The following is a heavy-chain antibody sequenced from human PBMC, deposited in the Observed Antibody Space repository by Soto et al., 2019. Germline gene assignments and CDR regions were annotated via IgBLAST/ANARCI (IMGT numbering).Heavy chain of an antibody. CDR1: VESFSVYS. CDR3: ARVQSGKKSGLLSFDH. V-gene: IGHV4-34*01. Sequence: PSEALSVTCAVYVESFSVYSWSWIGQPPGKGLEWIDKINCGGSTNYNPSLTNRVTISGDSSKNHFSLRLKSVTAADTAVSACARVQSGKKSGLLSFDHWGQGALVTVSS. D-gene: IGHD3-10*01. J-gene: IGHJ4*02. CDR2: INCGGST.